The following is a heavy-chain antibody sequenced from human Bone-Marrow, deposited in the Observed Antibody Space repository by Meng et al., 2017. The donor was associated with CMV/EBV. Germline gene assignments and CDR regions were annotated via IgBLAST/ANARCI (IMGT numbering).Heavy chain of an antibody. V-gene: IGHV3-48*03. Sequence: GGSLELSCVAPGFTFSNYEMNWVRQAPGKGLEWISYITSSGSIIYYADSVKGRFTISRDNAKNSLYLQMNSLRVEDTAVYYCARDEDYDFWSGFPDTFDVWGQGTMVTVSS. CDR2: ITSSGSII. J-gene: IGHJ3*01. D-gene: IGHD3-3*01. CDR3: ARDEDYDFWSGFPDTFDV. CDR1: GFTFSNYE.